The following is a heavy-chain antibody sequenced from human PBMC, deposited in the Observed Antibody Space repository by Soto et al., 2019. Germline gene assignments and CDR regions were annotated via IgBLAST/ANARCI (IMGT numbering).Heavy chain of an antibody. V-gene: IGHV4-59*12. CDR3: ASHILWFGNPSGWFDP. CDR1: GGSISSYY. Sequence: ETLSLTCTVSGGSISSYYWSWIRQPPGKGLEWIGEIYHSGSTNYNPSLKSRVTISVDKSKNQFSLKLSSVTAADTAVYYCASHILWFGNPSGWFDPWGQGTLVTVSS. D-gene: IGHD3-10*01. CDR2: IYHSGST. J-gene: IGHJ5*02.